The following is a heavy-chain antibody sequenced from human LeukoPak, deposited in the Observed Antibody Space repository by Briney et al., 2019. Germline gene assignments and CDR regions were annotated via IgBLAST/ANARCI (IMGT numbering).Heavy chain of an antibody. CDR2: IKQDGSEK. D-gene: IGHD6-19*01. CDR3: AKTKDPYSSGWMDAFDI. V-gene: IGHV3-7*01. Sequence: GGSLRLSCAASGFTFLSYWMSWVRQAPGKGLEWVANIKQDGSEKYYVDSVKGRFTISRDNSKNTLFLQMGSLRAEDMAVYYCAKTKDPYSSGWMDAFDIWGQGTMVTVSS. CDR1: GFTFLSYW. J-gene: IGHJ3*02.